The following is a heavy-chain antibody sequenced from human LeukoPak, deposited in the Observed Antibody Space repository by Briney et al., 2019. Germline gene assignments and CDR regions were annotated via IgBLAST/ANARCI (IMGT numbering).Heavy chain of an antibody. V-gene: IGHV3-74*01. J-gene: IGHJ5*02. Sequence: SGGSLRLSCAASGFTFNNYWMHWVRQAPGKGLLWVSRINTDGSSTSYADSVKGRFTITRDNAKNMVYLQMNSLRGEDTAVYYCARENFDPWGQGTQVTV. CDR2: INTDGSST. CDR1: GFTFNNYW. CDR3: ARENFDP.